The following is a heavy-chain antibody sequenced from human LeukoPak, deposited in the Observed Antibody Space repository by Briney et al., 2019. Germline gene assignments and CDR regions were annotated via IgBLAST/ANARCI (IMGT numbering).Heavy chain of an antibody. D-gene: IGHD2-15*01. J-gene: IGHJ4*02. CDR1: GVSFSGYY. CDR2: INHSGST. V-gene: IGHV4-34*01. CDR3: ARGDKDVVVVAATLDY. Sequence: SETLSLTCAVYGVSFSGYYWSWIGQPPGKGLEWVGEINHSGSTNYNPSLKSRVTISVDTSKNQFSLKLSSVTAADTAVYYCARGDKDVVVVAATLDYWGQGTLVTVSS.